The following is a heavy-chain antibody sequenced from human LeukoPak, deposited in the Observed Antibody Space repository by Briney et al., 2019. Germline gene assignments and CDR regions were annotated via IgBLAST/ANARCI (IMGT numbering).Heavy chain of an antibody. CDR3: ARPRGYYYGSGSYHDAFDI. V-gene: IGHV1-46*01. CDR1: GYTFTSYY. Sequence: ASVKVSCKASGYTFTSYYMHWVRQAPGQGLEWMGIINPSGGSTSYAQKFQGRVTMTTDTSTSTAYMELRSLRSDDTAVYYCARPRGYYYGSGSYHDAFDIWGQGTMVTVSS. D-gene: IGHD3-10*01. CDR2: INPSGGST. J-gene: IGHJ3*02.